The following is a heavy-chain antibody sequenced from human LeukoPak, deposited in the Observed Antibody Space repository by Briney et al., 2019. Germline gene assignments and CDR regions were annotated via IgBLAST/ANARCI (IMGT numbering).Heavy chain of an antibody. V-gene: IGHV3-7*01. CDR1: GFTFSSYW. CDR3: ARDNAGFDY. J-gene: IGHJ4*02. Sequence: GGSLRLSCAASGFTFSSYWMNWVRQAPGKGLEWVSNINNNGSEKYYVDSVKGRFTISRDNAKNSLYLQMNSLRAEDTAVYYCARDNAGFDYWGQGALVTVSS. CDR2: INNNGSEK.